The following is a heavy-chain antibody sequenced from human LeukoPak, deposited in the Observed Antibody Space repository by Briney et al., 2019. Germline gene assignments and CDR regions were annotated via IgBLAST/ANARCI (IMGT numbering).Heavy chain of an antibody. J-gene: IGHJ3*02. CDR1: GGSISSYY. V-gene: IGHV4-59*12. CDR2: IYYSGST. CDR3: AREGGATPPYDAFDI. Sequence: SETLSLTCTVSGGSISSYYWSWIRQPPGKGLEWIGYIYYSGSTNYNPSLKSRVTISVDKSKNQFSLKLSSVTAADTAVYYCAREGGATPPYDAFDIWGQGTMVTVSS. D-gene: IGHD1-26*01.